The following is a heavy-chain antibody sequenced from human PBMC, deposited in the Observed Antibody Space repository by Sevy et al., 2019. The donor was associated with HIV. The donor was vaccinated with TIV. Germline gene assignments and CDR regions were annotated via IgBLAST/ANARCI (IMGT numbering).Heavy chain of an antibody. CDR1: GFTFSSYS. Sequence: GGSLRLSCAASGFTFSSYSMNWVRQAPGKGLEWVSSISSSSSYIYYADSVKGRFTISRDNAKNSPYLQMNSLRAEDTDVYYCATLGGSSSWYGDTYYFDYWGQGTLVTVSS. CDR3: ATLGGSSSWYGDTYYFDY. CDR2: ISSSSSYI. V-gene: IGHV3-21*01. J-gene: IGHJ4*02. D-gene: IGHD6-13*01.